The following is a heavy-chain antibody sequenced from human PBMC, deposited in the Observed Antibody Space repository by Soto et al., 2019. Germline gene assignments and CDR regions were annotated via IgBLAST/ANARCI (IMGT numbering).Heavy chain of an antibody. D-gene: IGHD3-3*01. CDR1: GGSFSGYY. CDR3: ARGSTIFGVVRGFDY. CDR2: INHSGST. J-gene: IGHJ4*02. Sequence: SGTLSLTCAVYGGSFSGYYWSWIRQPPGKGLEWIGEINHSGSTNYNPSLKSRVTISVDTSKNQFSLKLSSVTAADTAVYYCARGSTIFGVVRGFDYWGQGTLVTVSS. V-gene: IGHV4-34*01.